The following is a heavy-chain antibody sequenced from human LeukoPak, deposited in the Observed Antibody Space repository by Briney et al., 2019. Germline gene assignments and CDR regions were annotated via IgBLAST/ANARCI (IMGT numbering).Heavy chain of an antibody. Sequence: TSETLSLTCAVYGGSFSGYYWSWIRQPPGKGLEWIGEINHSGSTNYNPSLKSRVTISVDTSKNQFSLKLSSVTAADTAVYYCARRLGLGGSGSPIFDYWGQGTLVTVSS. V-gene: IGHV4-34*01. CDR2: INHSGST. CDR3: ARRLGLGGSGSPIFDY. J-gene: IGHJ4*02. D-gene: IGHD3-10*01. CDR1: GGSFSGYY.